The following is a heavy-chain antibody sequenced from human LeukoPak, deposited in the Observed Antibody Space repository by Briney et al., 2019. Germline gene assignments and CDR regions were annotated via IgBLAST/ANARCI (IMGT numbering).Heavy chain of an antibody. CDR1: GFTVSSNS. Sequence: GGSLRLSCTVSGFTVSSNSMSWVRQAPGKGLVWVSNINSDGSRTNYADSVRGRFTISRDNAKNTLYLQMNSLRAEDTAVYYCTRATWDTGNPFDYWGQGTLVTVSS. D-gene: IGHD5-18*01. V-gene: IGHV3-74*01. CDR2: INSDGSRT. CDR3: TRATWDTGNPFDY. J-gene: IGHJ4*02.